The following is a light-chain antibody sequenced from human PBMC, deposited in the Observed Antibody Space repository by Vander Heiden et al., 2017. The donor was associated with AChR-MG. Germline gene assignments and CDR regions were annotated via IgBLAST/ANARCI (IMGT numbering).Light chain of an antibody. CDR1: QSVSSN. CDR2: GAT. Sequence: EIVMTQSPATLSVSPGERATLSCRASQSVSSNLAWYQQKPGQAPRLLIYGATTRATGIPARFSGSGSGTEFTLTISIRQSEDFAVYYCQQYKNWPPYTFGQGTKLELK. V-gene: IGKV3-15*01. J-gene: IGKJ2*01. CDR3: QQYKNWPPYT.